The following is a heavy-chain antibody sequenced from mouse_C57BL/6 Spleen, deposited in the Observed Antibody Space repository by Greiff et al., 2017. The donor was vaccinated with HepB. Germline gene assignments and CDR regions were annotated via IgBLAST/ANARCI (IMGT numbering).Heavy chain of an antibody. CDR2: IWSGGST. CDR3: ASYSNYSYYFDY. D-gene: IGHD2-5*01. Sequence: VQLQQSGPGLMQPSQSLSITCTVSGFSLTSYGVHWVRQSPGKGLEWLGVIWSGGSTDYNAAFISRLSISKDNSKSQVFFKMNSLQADDTAIYYCASYSNYSYYFDYWGQGTTLTVSS. J-gene: IGHJ2*01. V-gene: IGHV2-2*01. CDR1: GFSLTSYG.